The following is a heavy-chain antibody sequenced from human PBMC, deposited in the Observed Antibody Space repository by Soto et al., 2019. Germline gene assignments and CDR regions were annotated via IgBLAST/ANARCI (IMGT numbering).Heavy chain of an antibody. CDR1: GFSLSSGGGA. CDR3: GHRRDVATRCWLDP. V-gene: IGHV2-5*01. J-gene: IGHJ5*02. Sequence: QITLKESGPTLVKSTQTLTLTCTFSGFSLSSGGGAVGWIRQPPGKALEWLAIIYASGGTHYSPSLKTRLTITKDTSKHQVVLTMTNMDPVDTATYYCGHRRDVATRCWLDPWGQGILVTVSS. D-gene: IGHD6-6*01. CDR2: IYASGGT.